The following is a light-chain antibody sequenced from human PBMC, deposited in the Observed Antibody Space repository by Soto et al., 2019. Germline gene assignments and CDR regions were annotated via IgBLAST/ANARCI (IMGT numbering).Light chain of an antibody. J-gene: IGKJ4*01. CDR2: AAS. CDR1: QSISSY. CDR3: QQCYSTPS. Sequence: DIPMPQSPSSLSASVGDRVTITCRASQSISSYLNWYQQKPGKAPKLLIYAASSLQSGVPSRFSGSGSGTDITVTISTLQPEDFATYDCQQCYSTPSFGGGTKVEIK. V-gene: IGKV1-39*01.